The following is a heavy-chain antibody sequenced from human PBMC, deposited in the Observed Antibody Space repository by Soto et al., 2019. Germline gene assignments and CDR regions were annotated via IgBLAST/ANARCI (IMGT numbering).Heavy chain of an antibody. Sequence: SETLSLTCTVSGGSISSGGYYWSWIRQHPGKGLEWIGYIYYSGSTYYNPSLKSRVTISVDTSKNQFSLKLSSVTAADTAVYYCARASLFYGDVGGGYFDYWGQGTLVTVSS. V-gene: IGHV4-31*03. J-gene: IGHJ4*02. CDR1: GGSISSGGYY. CDR2: IYYSGST. CDR3: ARASLFYGDVGGGYFDY. D-gene: IGHD4-17*01.